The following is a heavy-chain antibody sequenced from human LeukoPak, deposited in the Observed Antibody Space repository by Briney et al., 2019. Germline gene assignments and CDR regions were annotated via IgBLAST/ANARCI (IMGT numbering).Heavy chain of an antibody. J-gene: IGHJ4*02. V-gene: IGHV4-59*08. CDR1: GGSISSYY. Sequence: ASETLSLTCTVSGGSISSYYWSWIRQPPGKGLEWIGYIYYSGSTNYNPSLKSRVTISVDTSKNQFSLKLSSVTAADTAVYYCARQTIFIWFGEEFEYWGQGTLVTVSS. CDR2: IYYSGST. D-gene: IGHD3-10*01. CDR3: ARQTIFIWFGEEFEY.